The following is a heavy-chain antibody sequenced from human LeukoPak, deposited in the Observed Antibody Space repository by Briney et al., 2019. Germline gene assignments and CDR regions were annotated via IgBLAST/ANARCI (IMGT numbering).Heavy chain of an antibody. CDR3: ARDLYGSGSYQ. D-gene: IGHD3-10*01. J-gene: IGHJ4*02. CDR2: IYYSGST. V-gene: IGHV4-39*07. Sequence: SETLSLTCTVSGGSISTSSYYWGWIRQPPGKGLEWIGSIYYSGSTYYNPSLKSRVTISVDTSKNQFSLKLSSVTAADTAVYYCARDLYGSGSYQWGQGTLVTVSS. CDR1: GGSISTSSYY.